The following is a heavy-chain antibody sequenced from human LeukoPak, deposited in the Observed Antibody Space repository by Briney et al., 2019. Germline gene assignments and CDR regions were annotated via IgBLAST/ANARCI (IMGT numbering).Heavy chain of an antibody. CDR2: FDPEDGET. V-gene: IGHV1-24*01. Sequence: ASVKVSCKVSGYTLTELSMHWVRQAPGKGLEWMGGFDPEDGETIYAQKFQGRVTMTEDTSTDTAYMGLSSLRSEDTAVYYCATSILGSYRARSVPFDYWGQGTLVTVSS. D-gene: IGHD3-16*02. CDR1: GYTLTELS. J-gene: IGHJ4*02. CDR3: ATSILGSYRARSVPFDY.